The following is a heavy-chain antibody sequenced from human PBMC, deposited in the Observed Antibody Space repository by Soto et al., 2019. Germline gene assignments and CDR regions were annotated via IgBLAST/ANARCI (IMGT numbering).Heavy chain of an antibody. CDR2: IGSSGNDI. V-gene: IGHV3-21*06. Sequence: EGQLVQSGGGLVKPGGSLRLSCTASGFSFYAYYMNWIRQAPGKGLEWVSSIGSSGNDIQYADSVKGRFTISRDNAKNSLFLHMTSLRAEDTAAYYCARGGWYQLSLGSYWGQGALVSVS. J-gene: IGHJ4*02. CDR1: GFSFYAYY. CDR3: ARGGWYQLSLGSY. D-gene: IGHD2-2*01.